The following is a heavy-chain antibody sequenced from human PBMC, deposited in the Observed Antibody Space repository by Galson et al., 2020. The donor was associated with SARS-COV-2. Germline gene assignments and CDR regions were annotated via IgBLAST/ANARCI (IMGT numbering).Heavy chain of an antibody. CDR1: GFTFRYYA. J-gene: IGHJ4*02. V-gene: IGHV3-64*01. D-gene: IGHD4-17*01. CDR2: INNGGNT. Sequence: TGGSLRLSCAAPGFTFRYYAMSWVRQAQGKGLEYVSGINNGGNTYYANYVKDRFTISRDNSKNMMHLQMDSLRTDDMAVCFCARGGTVSFDYWGRGTLVTVSS. CDR3: ARGGTVSFDY.